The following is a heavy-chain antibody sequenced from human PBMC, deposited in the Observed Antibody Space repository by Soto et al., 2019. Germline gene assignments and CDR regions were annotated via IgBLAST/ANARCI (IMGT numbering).Heavy chain of an antibody. CDR2: IYRAGST. Sequence: RSVVRHPPGQGLEWIGEIYRAGSTNYNPSLKSRVTISLDKSENQFSLKVTSLTAADTAVYYCARRDPGTSLDNRGQGTLV. CDR3: ARRDPGTSLDN. J-gene: IGHJ4*02. D-gene: IGHD1-7*01. V-gene: IGHV4-4*02.